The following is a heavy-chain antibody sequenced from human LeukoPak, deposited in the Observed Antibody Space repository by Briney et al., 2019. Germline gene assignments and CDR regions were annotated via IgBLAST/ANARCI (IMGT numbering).Heavy chain of an antibody. J-gene: IGHJ4*02. Sequence: GGSLRLSCAASGFTFGIYAMSWVRQAPGKGLEWVSTISNNGGNTFYADSVKGRYTISRDNSKNTLDLQMNSLRAEDTALYYCAKAHTSSYYYFHSWGQGTLVTVSS. D-gene: IGHD2-2*01. CDR1: GFTFGIYA. CDR3: AKAHTSSYYYFHS. CDR2: ISNNGGNT. V-gene: IGHV3-23*01.